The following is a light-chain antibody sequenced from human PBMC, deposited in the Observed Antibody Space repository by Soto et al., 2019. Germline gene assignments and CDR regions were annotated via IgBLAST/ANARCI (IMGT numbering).Light chain of an antibody. V-gene: IGLV2-14*01. CDR2: EVN. Sequence: QSALTQPASVSGSPGQSITISCTGTSSDIGGYNYVSWYQQYPGEAPKIMIYEVNNRPSGVSNRFSGSKSGNTASLTISGLQTEVEADYYCCSFTSSNTVIFGGGTQLTVL. CDR1: SSDIGGYNY. CDR3: CSFTSSNTVI. J-gene: IGLJ2*01.